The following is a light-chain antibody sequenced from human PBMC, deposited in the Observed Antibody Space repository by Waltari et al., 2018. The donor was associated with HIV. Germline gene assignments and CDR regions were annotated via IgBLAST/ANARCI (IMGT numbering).Light chain of an antibody. CDR2: GTS. Sequence: VLTQSPGTLSLSPGERATLSCRASRSVGSTYFGWYQQKSGQTPRLLVYGTSNRVAGIPDMFSGRGSGTDFTLTISRLEPEDSAVYYCQEFDDDSWSFGHGTKVEI. J-gene: IGKJ1*01. CDR3: QEFDDDSWS. CDR1: RSVGSTY. V-gene: IGKV3-20*01.